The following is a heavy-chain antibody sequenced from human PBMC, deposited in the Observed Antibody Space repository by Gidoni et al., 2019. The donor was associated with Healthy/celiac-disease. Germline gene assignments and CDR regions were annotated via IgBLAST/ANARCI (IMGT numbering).Heavy chain of an antibody. CDR1: GFTFSDHY. Sequence: EVQLVESGGGLVQPGGSLRLSCAASGFTFSDHYMDWVRQAPGKGLEWVGRTRNKANSYTTEYAASVKGRFTISRDDSKNSLYLQMNSLKTEDTAVYYCAIGYDSSGYAFDIWGQGTMVTVSS. V-gene: IGHV3-72*01. CDR2: TRNKANSYTT. J-gene: IGHJ3*02. D-gene: IGHD3-22*01. CDR3: AIGYDSSGYAFDI.